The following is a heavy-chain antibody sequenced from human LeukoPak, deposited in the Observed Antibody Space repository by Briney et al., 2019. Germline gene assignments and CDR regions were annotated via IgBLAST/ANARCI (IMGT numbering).Heavy chain of an antibody. CDR2: IKQDGSEK. D-gene: IGHD1-26*01. Sequence: GGSLRLSCAASGFTFSRYWMTWVRQAPGKGLEWVANIKQDGSEKFYADSLKGRLIISRDNAKSSLHLQVNSLTVEDTAVYYCARGWDSGWGGTYFDNWGQGTLVTVSS. CDR3: ARGWDSGWGGTYFDN. V-gene: IGHV3-7*01. J-gene: IGHJ4*02. CDR1: GFTFSRYW.